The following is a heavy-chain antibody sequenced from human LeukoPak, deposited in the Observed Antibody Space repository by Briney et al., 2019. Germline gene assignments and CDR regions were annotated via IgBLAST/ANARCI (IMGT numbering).Heavy chain of an antibody. V-gene: IGHV3-30*02. Sequence: GSLRLSCAASGLIFSSYGMHWVRQAPGEGLEWVAYIRHDESKTFYADSVKGRFTISRDKSKNTLYLQMRSLRAEDTALYYCAKPVIPSAYQGTYYMDVWGKGTTVTVSS. CDR1: GLIFSSYG. D-gene: IGHD3-16*01. CDR2: IRHDESKT. J-gene: IGHJ6*03. CDR3: AKPVIPSAYQGTYYMDV.